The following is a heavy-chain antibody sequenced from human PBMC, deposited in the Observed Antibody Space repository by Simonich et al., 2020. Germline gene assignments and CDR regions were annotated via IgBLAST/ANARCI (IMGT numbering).Heavy chain of an antibody. CDR3: ARDRAARYYYYYYMDV. Sequence: QVQLVQSGAEVKKPGASVKVSCKASGYTFTGYYMNWVGQATGQGLEWRGRINPDRGGTNYAQKIQGRVTMTRDTSISTAYMELSRLRSDDTAVYYCARDRAARYYYYYYMDVWGKGTTVTVSS. CDR1: GYTFTGYY. J-gene: IGHJ6*03. V-gene: IGHV1-2*02. D-gene: IGHD6-6*01. CDR2: INPDRGGT.